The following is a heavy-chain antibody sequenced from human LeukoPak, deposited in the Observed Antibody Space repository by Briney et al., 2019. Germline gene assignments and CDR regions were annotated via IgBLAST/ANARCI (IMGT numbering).Heavy chain of an antibody. J-gene: IGHJ4*02. D-gene: IGHD1-26*01. CDR3: AKDRTPHSGSYLGVPDY. CDR1: GFTFSSYA. Sequence: GGSLRLSCAASGFTFSSYAMSWVRQAPGKGLEWVSAISGSGGSTYYADSVKGRFTISRDNSKNTLYLQMNSLRAEDTAVYYCAKDRTPHSGSYLGVPDYWGQGTLVTVSS. CDR2: ISGSGGST. V-gene: IGHV3-23*01.